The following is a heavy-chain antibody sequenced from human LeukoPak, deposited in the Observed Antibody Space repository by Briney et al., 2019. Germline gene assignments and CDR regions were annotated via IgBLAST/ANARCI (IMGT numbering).Heavy chain of an antibody. Sequence: SETLSLTCTVSGGSISSYYWSWIRQPPGKGLEWIGYIYYSGSTNYNPSLKGRVTISVDTSKNQFSLKLSSVTAADTAVYYCARDGHSSSWYNWFDPWGQGTLVTVSS. CDR3: ARDGHSSSWYNWFDP. D-gene: IGHD6-13*01. V-gene: IGHV4-59*01. CDR2: IYYSGST. J-gene: IGHJ5*02. CDR1: GGSISSYY.